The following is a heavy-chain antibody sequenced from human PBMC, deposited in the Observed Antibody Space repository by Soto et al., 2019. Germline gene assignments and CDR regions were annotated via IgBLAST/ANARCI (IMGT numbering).Heavy chain of an antibody. V-gene: IGHV2-5*02. CDR1: GFSFTTTRMG. Sequence: QITLKEAGPTLVTPTETLTLTCTFSGFSFTTTRMGVGWTRQPPGKALEWLAIIYWDGESRYNPLLRRRLTLTEDTSTNQVVLTMTNMDPKDAATYYCSHRDSTGTTTYFDSWGQGIPVTVAS. CDR3: SHRDSTGTTTYFDS. J-gene: IGHJ4*02. D-gene: IGHD1-1*01. CDR2: IYWDGES.